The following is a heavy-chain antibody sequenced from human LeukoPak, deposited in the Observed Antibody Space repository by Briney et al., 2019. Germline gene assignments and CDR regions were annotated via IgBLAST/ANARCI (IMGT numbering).Heavy chain of an antibody. D-gene: IGHD6-19*01. V-gene: IGHV4-61*02. Sequence: SETLSLTCTVSGGSISSGSYYWSWIRQPDGKGLVWIGRIYTSGSTNYNPSLKSRVTISVDTSKNQFSLKLSSVTAADTAVYYCARDLVSSGGFDPWGQGTLVTVSS. J-gene: IGHJ5*02. CDR2: IYTSGST. CDR3: ARDLVSSGGFDP. CDR1: GGSISSGSYY.